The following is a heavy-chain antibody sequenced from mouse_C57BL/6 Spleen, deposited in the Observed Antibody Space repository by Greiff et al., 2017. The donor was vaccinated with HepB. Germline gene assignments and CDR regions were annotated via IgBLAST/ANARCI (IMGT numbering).Heavy chain of an antibody. CDR2: IRSKSSNYAT. V-gene: IGHV10-3*01. CDR1: GFTFNTYA. J-gene: IGHJ4*01. Sequence: GGGLVQPKGSLKLSCAASGFTFNTYAMHWVRQAPGKGLEWVARIRSKSSNYATYYADSVKDRFTISRDDSQSMLYLQMNNLKTEDTAMYYCVRGRVYYGSSYGYYAMDYWGQGTSVTVSS. D-gene: IGHD1-1*01. CDR3: VRGRVYYGSSYGYYAMDY.